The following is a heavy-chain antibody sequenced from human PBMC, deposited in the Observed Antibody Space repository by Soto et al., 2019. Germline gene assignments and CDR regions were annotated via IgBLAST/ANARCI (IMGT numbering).Heavy chain of an antibody. V-gene: IGHV1-3*01. CDR3: ARAASTPSAAGLAP. D-gene: IGHD6-13*01. CDR2: INAGNGNT. J-gene: IGHJ5*02. Sequence: ASLKVSCKASGYTFNTFYIHWVRQAPGQGLEWMGWINAGNGNTKYSQKFQGRVTITRDTSASTAYMELSSLRSEDTAVYYCARAASTPSAAGLAPWGQGTLVTVSS. CDR1: GYTFNTFY.